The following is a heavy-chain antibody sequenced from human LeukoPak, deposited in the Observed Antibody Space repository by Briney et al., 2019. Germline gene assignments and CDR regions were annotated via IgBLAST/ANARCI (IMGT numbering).Heavy chain of an antibody. CDR2: ISGSGGST. Sequence: GGSLRLSCAASGFTFSSYGMHWVRQAPGKGLEWVSAISGSGGSTYYADSVKGRFTISRDNSKNTLYLQMNSLRAEDTAVYYCAKGELYDFWSGYYPDYWGQGTLVTVSS. CDR1: GFTFSSYG. D-gene: IGHD3-3*01. J-gene: IGHJ4*02. CDR3: AKGELYDFWSGYYPDY. V-gene: IGHV3-23*01.